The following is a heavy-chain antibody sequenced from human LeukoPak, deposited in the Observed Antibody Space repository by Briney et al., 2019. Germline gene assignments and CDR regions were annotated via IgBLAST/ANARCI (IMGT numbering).Heavy chain of an antibody. CDR3: ARARGNYYGSGRNWFDP. CDR1: GGSISSGDYY. CDR2: IYYSGST. Sequence: SETLSLTCTVSGGSISSGDYYWSWIRQPPGKGLEWIGYIYYSGSTNYNPSLKSRVTISVDTSKNQFSLKLSSVTAADTAVYYCARARGNYYGSGRNWFDPWGQGTLVTVSS. J-gene: IGHJ5*02. D-gene: IGHD3-10*01. V-gene: IGHV4-61*08.